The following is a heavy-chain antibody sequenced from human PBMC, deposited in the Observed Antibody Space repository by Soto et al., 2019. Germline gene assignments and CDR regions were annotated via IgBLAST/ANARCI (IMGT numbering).Heavy chain of an antibody. D-gene: IGHD3-22*01. Sequence: GEALNISCKGSGNNLTNYWITWVRQMPGKGLEWMGRIDPSDSYTKYSPSFQGHVTISADKSISTAYLQWSSLKASDTAMYYCATQMRNDNLCAPWGQETLAPVS. CDR1: GNNLTNYW. J-gene: IGHJ5*02. CDR2: IDPSDSYT. CDR3: ATQMRNDNLCAP. V-gene: IGHV5-10-1*01.